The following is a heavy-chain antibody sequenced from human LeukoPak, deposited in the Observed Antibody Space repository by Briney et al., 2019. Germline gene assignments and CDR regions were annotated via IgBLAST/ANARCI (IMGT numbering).Heavy chain of an antibody. CDR1: GFTFSFYS. J-gene: IGHJ4*02. CDR3: TRDQGYYIPAY. Sequence: GGSLRLSCAASGFTFSFYSMNWVRQAPGKGLEWVSYISSSTTTIYYADSVKGRFTISRDNAKHSLYLQMNSLRAEDTAVYYCTRDQGYYIPAYWGQGTLVTVSS. CDR2: ISSSTTTI. D-gene: IGHD3-3*01. V-gene: IGHV3-48*01.